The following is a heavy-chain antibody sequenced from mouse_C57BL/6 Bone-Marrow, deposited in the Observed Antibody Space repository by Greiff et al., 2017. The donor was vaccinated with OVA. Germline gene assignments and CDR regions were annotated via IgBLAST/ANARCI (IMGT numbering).Heavy chain of an antibody. CDR3: ARRLRPYWYFDV. CDR1: GYTFTSYW. CDR2: IHPNSGST. J-gene: IGHJ1*03. D-gene: IGHD3-2*02. Sequence: VQLQQPGAELVKPGASVKLSCKASGYTFTSYWMHWVKQRPGQGLEWIVMIHPNSGSTNYNEKFKSKATLTVDKSSSTAYMQLSSLTSEDSAVYYCARRLRPYWYFDVWGTGTTVTVSS. V-gene: IGHV1-64*01.